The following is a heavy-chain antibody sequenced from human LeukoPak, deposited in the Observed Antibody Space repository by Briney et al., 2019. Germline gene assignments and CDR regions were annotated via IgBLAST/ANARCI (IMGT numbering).Heavy chain of an antibody. V-gene: IGHV3-30*03. J-gene: IGHJ4*02. CDR3: ARDLGSSSWYVAGPFDY. CDR2: ISFDGSNK. Sequence: GGSLRLSCAASGFTFRSYGMHWVRQAPGKGLEWVAVISFDGSNKYYADSVKGRFTISRDNAKNSLYLQMNSLRAEDTAVYYCARDLGSSSWYVAGPFDYWGQGTLVTVSS. CDR1: GFTFRSYG. D-gene: IGHD6-13*01.